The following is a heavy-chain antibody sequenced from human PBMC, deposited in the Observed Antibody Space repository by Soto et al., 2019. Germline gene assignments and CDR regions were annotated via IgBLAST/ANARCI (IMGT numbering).Heavy chain of an antibody. CDR3: ARHVVPAANYFAY. CDR2: IYYSGST. V-gene: IGHV4-59*08. Sequence: QVQLQESGPGLVKPSETLSLTCTVSGGSISSYYWSWIRQPPGKGLEWIGYIYYSGSTNYNPSLTSRAPLSXDXSKSQVSLKLRSVTVADTAVYYCARHVVPAANYFAYWGQGTLVTVSS. D-gene: IGHD2-2*01. J-gene: IGHJ4*02. CDR1: GGSISSYY.